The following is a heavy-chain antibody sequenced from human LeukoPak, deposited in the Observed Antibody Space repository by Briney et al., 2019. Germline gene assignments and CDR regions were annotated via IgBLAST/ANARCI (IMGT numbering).Heavy chain of an antibody. D-gene: IGHD5-24*01. CDR3: ARVGGYNYDYFDY. J-gene: IGHJ4*02. V-gene: IGHV3-7*01. CDR1: GSTFSSYW. CDR2: IKQDGSEK. Sequence: GGSLRLSCAASGSTFSSYWMSWVRQAPGKGLEWVANIKQDGSEKYYVDSVKGRFTISRDNAKNSLYLQMNSLRAEDTAVYYCARVGGYNYDYFDYWGQGTLVTVSS.